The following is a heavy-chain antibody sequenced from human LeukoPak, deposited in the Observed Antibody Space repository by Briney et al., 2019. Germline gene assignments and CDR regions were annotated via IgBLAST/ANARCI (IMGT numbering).Heavy chain of an antibody. D-gene: IGHD3-10*01. CDR3: ARIFGTSWLGGNDYLDH. V-gene: IGHV5-51*01. Sequence: GESLKISCQGSGYSFTSYWIAWVRQMPGKGLEWMGVIYPGDSDTRYSPSFQGQVSISDDRSISTAYLQWSSLRASDTAIYYCARIFGTSWLGGNDYLDHWGQGTLVTVSS. CDR2: IYPGDSDT. CDR1: GYSFTSYW. J-gene: IGHJ4*02.